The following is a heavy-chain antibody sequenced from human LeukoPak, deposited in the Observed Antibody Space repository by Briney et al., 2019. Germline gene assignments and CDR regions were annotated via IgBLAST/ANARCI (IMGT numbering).Heavy chain of an antibody. V-gene: IGHV3-53*04. CDR3: AKSRSSLGPSSLDY. D-gene: IGHD6-6*01. Sequence: RGSLRLSCAASGFIVSSNYISWVRQAPGKGLQWVSVIYSGGSTFYADSVKGRFTISRHDSKNTVYLQMNSLRTEDTAVYYCAKSRSSLGPSSLDYWGQGALVTVSS. CDR2: IYSGGST. J-gene: IGHJ4*02. CDR1: GFIVSSNY.